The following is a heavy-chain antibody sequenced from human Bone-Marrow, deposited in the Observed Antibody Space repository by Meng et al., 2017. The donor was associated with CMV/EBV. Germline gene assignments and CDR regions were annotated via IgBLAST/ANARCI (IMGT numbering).Heavy chain of an antibody. CDR2: IGTGSSVA. Sequence: GESLMISCAASGFTFDSDSLNWVRQAPGKGLEWISYIGTGSSVASYADSVKGRFTISRDNSKNTLSLQMNSLRTEDTAVYYCVRALYQTQMIFGVGNHYYFYAMDVWAQGTTVTVSS. CDR1: GFTFDSDS. CDR3: VRALYQTQMIFGVGNHYYFYAMDV. V-gene: IGHV3-48*01. D-gene: IGHD3-3*01. J-gene: IGHJ6*02.